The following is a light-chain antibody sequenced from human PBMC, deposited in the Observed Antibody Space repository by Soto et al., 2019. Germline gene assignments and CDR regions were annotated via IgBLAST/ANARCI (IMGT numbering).Light chain of an antibody. Sequence: LTQPPSASGTPGQRVTISCSGSSSNIGSNYVYWYQQLPGTAPKLLIYRNNQRPSGVPDRFSGSKSGTSASLAISGLRSEDEADYYCAAWDDSLSGVVFGGGTQLTVL. V-gene: IGLV1-47*01. CDR3: AAWDDSLSGVV. CDR2: RNN. CDR1: SSNIGSNY. J-gene: IGLJ2*01.